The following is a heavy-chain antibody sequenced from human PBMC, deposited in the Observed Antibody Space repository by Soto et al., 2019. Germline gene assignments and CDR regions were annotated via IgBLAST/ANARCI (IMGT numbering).Heavy chain of an antibody. D-gene: IGHD2-15*01. Sequence: SETLSLTCAVYGGSFSGYYWSWIRQPPGKGLEWIGEINHSGSTNYNPSLKSRVTISVDTSKNQFSLKLSSVTAADTAVYYCARGVWGCSGGSCYYPGWGQGTLVTVSS. CDR3: ARGVWGCSGGSCYYPG. J-gene: IGHJ4*02. V-gene: IGHV4-34*01. CDR2: INHSGST. CDR1: GGSFSGYY.